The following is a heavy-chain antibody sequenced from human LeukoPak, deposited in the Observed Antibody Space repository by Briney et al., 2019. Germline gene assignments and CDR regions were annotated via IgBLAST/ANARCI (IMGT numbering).Heavy chain of an antibody. J-gene: IGHJ4*02. CDR3: AKDRDTLTGYLDY. Sequence: GGSLRLSCAASGFTFSRYGMHWVRQAPGKGLEWVAVISYDGSNKYYVDSVKGRFTISKDNSKNTLYLQMNSLRAEDTAVYYCAKDRDTLTGYLDYWGQGTLVTVSS. CDR1: GFTFSRYG. V-gene: IGHV3-30*18. D-gene: IGHD3-9*01. CDR2: ISYDGSNK.